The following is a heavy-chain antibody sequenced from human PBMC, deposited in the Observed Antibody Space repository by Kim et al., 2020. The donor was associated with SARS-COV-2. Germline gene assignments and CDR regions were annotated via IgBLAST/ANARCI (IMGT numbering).Heavy chain of an antibody. CDR1: GCTFSSYA. J-gene: IGHJ1*01. CDR2: IIPIIGIA. V-gene: IGHV1-69*04. Sequence: SVKVSCKASGCTFSSYAISWVRQAPGQGLEWMGRIIPIIGIANYAQKLQGRVTITADTSTSTAYMELRSLRSEDTAVYYCARDRLGHAANNHWG. D-gene: IGHD3-16*01. CDR3: ARDRLGHAANNH.